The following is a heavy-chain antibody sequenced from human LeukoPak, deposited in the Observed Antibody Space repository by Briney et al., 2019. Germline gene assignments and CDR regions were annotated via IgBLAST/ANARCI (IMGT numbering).Heavy chain of an antibody. CDR3: AGPSSSGVGY. V-gene: IGHV3-30*02. J-gene: IGHJ4*02. Sequence: GGSLRLSCAASGFTFSNYGMHWVRQAPGKGLEWVAFIRFDGTNKYYADSVKGRLTISRDNSKNTLYLQMNSLRAEDTAVYYCAGPSSSGVGYWGQGTLVTVSS. CDR2: IRFDGTNK. D-gene: IGHD3-10*01. CDR1: GFTFSNYG.